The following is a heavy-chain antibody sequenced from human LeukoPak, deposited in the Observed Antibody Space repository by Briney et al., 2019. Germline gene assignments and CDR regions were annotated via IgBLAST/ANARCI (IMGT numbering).Heavy chain of an antibody. J-gene: IGHJ4*02. CDR2: IGTAGDT. CDR1: GFTFSSYD. V-gene: IGHV3-13*01. Sequence: PGGSLRLSCAASGFTFSSYDMHWDRQATGKGLEWVSAIGTAGDTYYPGSVKGRFTISRENAKNSLYLQMNSLRAGDTAVYYCARGSPGPTGYYFDYWGQGTLVTVSS. CDR3: ARGSPGPTGYYFDY.